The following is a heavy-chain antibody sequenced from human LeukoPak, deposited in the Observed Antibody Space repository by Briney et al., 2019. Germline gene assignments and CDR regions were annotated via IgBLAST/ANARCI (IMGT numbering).Heavy chain of an antibody. CDR1: GDSVSSNSGA. D-gene: IGHD6-6*01. V-gene: IGHV6-1*01. CDR2: TYYRSKWYN. CDR3: ARDSSSSNDAFDI. Sequence: SQTLSLTCAISGDSVSSNSGAWNWIRQSPSRGLEWLGRTYYRSKWYNDYAVSVKSRININPDTSKNQFSLQLNSVTPEDTAVYYCARDSSSSNDAFDIWGQGTMVTVSS. J-gene: IGHJ3*02.